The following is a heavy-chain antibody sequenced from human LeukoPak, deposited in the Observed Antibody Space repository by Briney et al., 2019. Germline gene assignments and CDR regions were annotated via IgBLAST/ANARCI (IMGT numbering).Heavy chain of an antibody. D-gene: IGHD6-13*01. CDR1: GYTFTSYG. V-gene: IGHV1-18*01. Sequence: ASVKVSCKASGYTFTSYGISWVRQAPGQGLEWMGWISAYNGNTNYAQKLQGRVTMTTDTSTSTAYMELRSLRSDDTAVYYCARDSGIAAAGPGDYGMDVWGQGTTVTVSS. J-gene: IGHJ6*02. CDR3: ARDSGIAAAGPGDYGMDV. CDR2: ISAYNGNT.